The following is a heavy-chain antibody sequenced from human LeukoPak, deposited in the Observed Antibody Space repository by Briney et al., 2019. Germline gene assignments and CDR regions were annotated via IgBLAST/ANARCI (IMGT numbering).Heavy chain of an antibody. D-gene: IGHD3-10*01. Sequence: GGSLRLSCAASGFTFSTYGTHWVRQAPGKGLEWVAVIWNDASNKYYADCVKGQFTISRDNSKNTLYLQMNSLRAEDTAVYACARASGPFDYWGQGTLVTVSS. CDR2: IWNDASNK. CDR3: ARASGPFDY. CDR1: GFTFSTYG. J-gene: IGHJ4*02. V-gene: IGHV3-33*01.